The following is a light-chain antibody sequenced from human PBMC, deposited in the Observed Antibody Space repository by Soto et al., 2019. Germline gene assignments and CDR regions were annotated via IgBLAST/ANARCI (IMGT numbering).Light chain of an antibody. V-gene: IGKV3-15*01. Sequence: TIMSLSPDTLSVSHGERATLSCSASQSLRSSLAWYQQKPGQAPRLLIYGASTRATGIPARFSGSGSGTEFTLTISSLQSEDYAVYYCQQYNNWLPWTFGQGTKVDI. CDR1: QSLRSS. CDR2: GAS. J-gene: IGKJ1*01. CDR3: QQYNNWLPWT.